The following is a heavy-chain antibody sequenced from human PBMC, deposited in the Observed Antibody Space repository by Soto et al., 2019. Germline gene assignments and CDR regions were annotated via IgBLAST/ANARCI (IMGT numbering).Heavy chain of an antibody. V-gene: IGHV4-30-2*01. CDR1: GGSINSGDYS. Sequence: PSETLSLTCTVSGGSINSGDYSWTWIRQPPGKGLEWIGYIYHTGTTYYNMSLKSRVTISVDRSKNQFSLKLSSVTAADPAVYYNDRGINYDDSSGYSWFDPWGQGYLVTFAS. J-gene: IGHJ5*02. CDR3: DRGINYDDSSGYSWFDP. CDR2: IYHTGTT. D-gene: IGHD3-22*01.